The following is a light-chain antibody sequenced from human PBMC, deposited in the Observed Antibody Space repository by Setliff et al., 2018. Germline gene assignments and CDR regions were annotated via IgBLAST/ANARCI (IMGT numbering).Light chain of an antibody. CDR1: SSDIGTYDY. CDR3: FSYTSSGSYV. CDR2: DVR. Sequence: QSVLTQAASASGSPGQSVTISCTGSSSDIGTYDYVSWYQHHPGRAPKFLIYDVRYRPSGVSNRFSGSKSGNTASLTISGLQAEDAADYYCFSYTSSGSYVFGTGTKVTVL. J-gene: IGLJ1*01. V-gene: IGLV2-14*03.